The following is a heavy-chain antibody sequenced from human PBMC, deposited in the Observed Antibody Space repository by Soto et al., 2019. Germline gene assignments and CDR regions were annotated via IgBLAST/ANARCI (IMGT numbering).Heavy chain of an antibody. Sequence: GGSLRLSCAASGFIFSSYGMSWVRQAPGKGPAWVSGISGSGGTKYYADSVKGRFTISRDNSKNTLYLQMNSLRAEDTAVYYCAKDTRLRLGDLSFDAFDSWGQGTLVTVS. D-gene: IGHD3-16*02. CDR3: AKDTRLRLGDLSFDAFDS. CDR1: GFIFSSYG. J-gene: IGHJ4*02. V-gene: IGHV3-23*01. CDR2: ISGSGGTK.